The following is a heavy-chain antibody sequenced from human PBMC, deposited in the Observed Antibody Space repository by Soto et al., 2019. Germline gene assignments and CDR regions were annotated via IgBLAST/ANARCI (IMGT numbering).Heavy chain of an antibody. V-gene: IGHV4-59*08. CDR2: VSYSGST. J-gene: IGHJ5*02. CDR1: GRALGAHY. D-gene: IGHD6-19*01. Sequence: AETLCFTSSLTGRALGAHYCSWLRLPPGKSLEWIGYVSYSGSTDYHPSLKSRVSISIDSSKNQFSLKMISVTAADTAVYYCARHGSDSGWFFFDPWGQGALVT. CDR3: ARHGSDSGWFFFDP.